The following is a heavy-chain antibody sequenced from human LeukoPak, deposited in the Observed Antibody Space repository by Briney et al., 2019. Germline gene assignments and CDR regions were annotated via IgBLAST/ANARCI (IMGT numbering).Heavy chain of an antibody. D-gene: IGHD3-22*01. Sequence: PGGSLRLSCAASGFTFSSYGMHWVRQAPGKGLEWVSFIQSDGSNKYYADSVKGRFTISRDNSKNTLYLQMNSLRAEDTAVYYCANGKYYFDNSGYPLWGQGTLVTVSS. J-gene: IGHJ4*02. CDR1: GFTFSSYG. CDR2: IQSDGSNK. CDR3: ANGKYYFDNSGYPL. V-gene: IGHV3-30*02.